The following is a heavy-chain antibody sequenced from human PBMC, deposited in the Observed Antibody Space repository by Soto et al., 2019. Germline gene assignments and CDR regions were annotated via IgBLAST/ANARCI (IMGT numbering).Heavy chain of an antibody. V-gene: IGHV3-33*03. D-gene: IGHD3-10*01. CDR2: IRHDGSND. Sequence: QLHLVESGGGVVQPGASVRLSCEASGFTFSAFGMHWVPQAPGKGLEWVAGIRHDGSNDYYSDFAKGRLTISRDNSRDTLYLQINSLRADDSAVYYCASVNTVRSWDYGGMDIWCQGTTVTVSS. J-gene: IGHJ6*02. CDR3: ASVNTVRSWDYGGMDI. CDR1: GFTFSAFG.